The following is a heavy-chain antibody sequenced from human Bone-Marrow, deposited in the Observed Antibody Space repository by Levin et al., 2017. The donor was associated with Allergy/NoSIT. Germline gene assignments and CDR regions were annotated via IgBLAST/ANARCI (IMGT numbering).Heavy chain of an antibody. CDR3: VRDPYSTSSTVQRGFWFDP. CDR2: INSDGSST. V-gene: IGHV3-74*01. D-gene: IGHD6-6*01. CDR1: GFTFSDYW. Sequence: SGGSLRLSCAASGFTFSDYWMYWVRQAPGKGPVWVSRINSDGSSTRYADSVRGRFTISRDNAKNRLYLQMNSLRAEDTAVYYCVRDPYSTSSTVQRGFWFDPWGQGTLVTVSS. J-gene: IGHJ5*02.